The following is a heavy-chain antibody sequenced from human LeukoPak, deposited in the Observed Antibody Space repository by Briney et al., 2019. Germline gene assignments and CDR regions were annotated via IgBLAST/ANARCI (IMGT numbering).Heavy chain of an antibody. D-gene: IGHD3-22*01. Sequence: ASVKVSCKASGYTFTSYDINWVRQATGQGLEWMGWMNPNSGNTGYAQKFQGRVTMTRNTSISTAYMELSSLRSEDTAVYYCARSYDSSGYYYVSYYYYGMDAWGQGTTVTVSS. CDR1: GYTFTSYD. V-gene: IGHV1-8*01. CDR3: ARSYDSSGYYYVSYYYYGMDA. CDR2: MNPNSGNT. J-gene: IGHJ6*02.